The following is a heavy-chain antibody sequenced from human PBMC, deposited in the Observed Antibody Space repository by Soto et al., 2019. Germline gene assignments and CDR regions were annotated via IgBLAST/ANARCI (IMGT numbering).Heavy chain of an antibody. CDR2: ISAYNGNT. D-gene: IGHD3-16*02. J-gene: IGHJ3*01. CDR3: ARSGGRCVWLRFYDYLWGSYRYSDAFDC. V-gene: IGHV1-18*01. Sequence: QVQLVQSGAEVKKPGASVKVSCKASGYTFTSYGISWVRQAPGQGLEWMGWISAYNGNTNYAQKLQGRVTMTTDTSTSTAYMELRSLRSDETAVYYCARSGGRCVWLRFYDYLWGSYRYSDAFDCWGQGTMVTVSA. CDR1: GYTFTSYG.